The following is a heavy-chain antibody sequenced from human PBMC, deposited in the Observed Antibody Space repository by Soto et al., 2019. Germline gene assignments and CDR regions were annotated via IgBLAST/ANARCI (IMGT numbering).Heavy chain of an antibody. CDR2: IWFDGSNI. CDR1: GFTFSGYG. J-gene: IGHJ4*02. V-gene: IGHV3-33*01. D-gene: IGHD3-10*01. CDR3: ASLYYYGSATPDY. Sequence: PGGSLRLSCAASGFTFSGYGMHWVRQAPGKGLEWVAVIWFDGSNIYYADSVKGRFTISRDNSKNTLNLQMNSLRAEDTAVYYCASLYYYGSATPDYWGQGTLVTVSS.